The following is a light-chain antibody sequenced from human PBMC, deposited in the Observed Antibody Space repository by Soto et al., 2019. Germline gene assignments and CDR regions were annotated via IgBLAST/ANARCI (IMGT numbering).Light chain of an antibody. CDR1: SSNIGAGYD. V-gene: IGLV1-40*01. CDR2: GNS. Sequence: QSVLTQPPSVSGAPGQKVTISCTGSSSNIGAGYDVHWYQQLPGTAPKLLIYGNSNRPSGVPDRCSGSKSGTSASLDITGRQAEDEADYDCQSYDSSLSGSVFGGGTQRTVL. J-gene: IGLJ2*01. CDR3: QSYDSSLSGSV.